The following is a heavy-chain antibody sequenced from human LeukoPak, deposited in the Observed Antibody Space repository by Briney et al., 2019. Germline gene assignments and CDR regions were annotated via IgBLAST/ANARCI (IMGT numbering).Heavy chain of an antibody. CDR3: ARFGYVAAVDV. D-gene: IGHD2-15*01. CDR2: INPAGGAT. CDR1: GFSFSAYW. Sequence: GGSLRLSCAASGFSFSAYWMTWVRQAPGTGLEWVANINPAGGATYYVDPVKGRFSISRDNAKNLVYLQMNSLRAEDTAVYHCARFGYVAAVDVWGQGTPVTVSS. V-gene: IGHV3-7*01. J-gene: IGHJ4*02.